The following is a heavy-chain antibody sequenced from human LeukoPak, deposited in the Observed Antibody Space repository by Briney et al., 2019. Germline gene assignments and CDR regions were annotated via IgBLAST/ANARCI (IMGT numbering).Heavy chain of an antibody. V-gene: IGHV3-53*01. J-gene: IGHJ4*02. CDR1: GFSVSSNY. Sequence: GGSLRLSCAASGFSVSSNYMSWVRQALGKGLGWVSVLYSGGSTYYADSVKGRFTVSRDNSKNTLYLQMNSLRAEDTAVYYCARDSSSGWYHDSWGQGTLVTVSS. CDR3: ARDSSSGWYHDS. D-gene: IGHD6-19*01. CDR2: LYSGGST.